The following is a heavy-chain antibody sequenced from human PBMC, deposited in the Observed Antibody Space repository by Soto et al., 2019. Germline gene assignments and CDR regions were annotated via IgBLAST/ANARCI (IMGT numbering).Heavy chain of an antibody. CDR3: ARDPPLSGMDV. V-gene: IGHV4-30-4*01. CDR2: IYYSGST. J-gene: IGHJ6*02. CDR1: GGSISSDDYY. Sequence: SETLSLTCTVSGGSISSDDYYWSWIRQPPGKGLEWIGYIYYSGSTYYNPSLKSRVTISVDTSKNQFSLKLSSVTAADTAVYYCARDPPLSGMDVWGQGTTVTVSS.